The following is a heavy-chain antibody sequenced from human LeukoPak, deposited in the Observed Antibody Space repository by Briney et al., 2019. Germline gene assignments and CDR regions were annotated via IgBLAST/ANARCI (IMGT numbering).Heavy chain of an antibody. D-gene: IGHD1-26*01. V-gene: IGHV3-15*01. CDR2: IKSKSDGGTT. CDR3: TEFNTRDAFDI. Sequence: GGSLRLSCAASGFTLSNVWMSWVRQAPGKGLEWVGRIKSKSDGGTTDYAAPVKGRFTISRDDSKNTLYLQMNSLKTEDTAVYYCTEFNTRDAFDIWGQGTMVTVSA. J-gene: IGHJ3*02. CDR1: GFTLSNVW.